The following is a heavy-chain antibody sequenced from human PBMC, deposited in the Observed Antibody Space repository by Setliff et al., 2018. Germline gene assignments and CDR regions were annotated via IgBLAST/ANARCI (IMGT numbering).Heavy chain of an antibody. J-gene: IGHJ6*03. Sequence: SETLSLTCTVSGGSINNYYWSWIRQSPGKGLEWIGYIDTSGSTDYNPSLKSRVTMSVDTSRNQLSLKLTSVTAADTAVYYCARHVGSRSRGYNYYYYYMDVWGKGTTVTVSS. CDR1: GGSINNYY. V-gene: IGHV4-4*08. D-gene: IGHD3-10*01. CDR2: IDTSGST. CDR3: ARHVGSRSRGYNYYYYYMDV.